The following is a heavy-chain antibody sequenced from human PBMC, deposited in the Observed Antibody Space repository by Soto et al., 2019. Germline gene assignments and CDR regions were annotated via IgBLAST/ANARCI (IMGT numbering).Heavy chain of an antibody. Sequence: GESLKISCKGSGYSFTSYWISWVRQMPGKGLEWMGRIDPSDSYTNYSPSFQGHVTISADKSISTAYLQWSSLKASDTAMYYCARQFRAADGYYYGMDVWGQGTTVTVSS. CDR3: ARQFRAADGYYYGMDV. V-gene: IGHV5-10-1*01. J-gene: IGHJ6*02. CDR2: IDPSDSYT. D-gene: IGHD6-13*01. CDR1: GYSFTSYW.